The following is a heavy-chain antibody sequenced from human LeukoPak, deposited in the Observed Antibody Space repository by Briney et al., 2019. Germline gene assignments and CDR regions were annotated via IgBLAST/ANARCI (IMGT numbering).Heavy chain of an antibody. V-gene: IGHV1-2*02. D-gene: IGHD3-10*01. Sequence: GASVKVSCKASGYTLTGYYMHWVRQAPGQGLEWMGWINPNSGGTKYAQKFQGTVTMTREAYSSTAYMGLSRLRSDDTAVYYCARVQSHVLLWFGELLTPGGYYFDYWGQGTLVTVSS. CDR2: INPNSGGT. CDR3: ARVQSHVLLWFGELLTPGGYYFDY. CDR1: GYTLTGYY. J-gene: IGHJ4*02.